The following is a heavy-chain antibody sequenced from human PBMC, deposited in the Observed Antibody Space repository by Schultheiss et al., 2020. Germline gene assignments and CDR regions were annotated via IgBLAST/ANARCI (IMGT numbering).Heavy chain of an antibody. Sequence: GGSLRLSCAASGFTFSSYWMHWVRQAPGKGLEWVAVISSDGSNKYYADSVKGRFTISRDNSKNTLFLQMNSLRAEDTAVYYCARGQEITIIVVVMIDSWGQGTLVTVSS. CDR3: ARGQEITIIVVVMIDS. J-gene: IGHJ4*02. V-gene: IGHV3-30-3*01. D-gene: IGHD3-22*01. CDR1: GFTFSSYW. CDR2: ISSDGSNK.